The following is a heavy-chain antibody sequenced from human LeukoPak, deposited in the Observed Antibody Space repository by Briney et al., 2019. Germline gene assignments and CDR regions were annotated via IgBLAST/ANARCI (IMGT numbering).Heavy chain of an antibody. Sequence: PSQTLSLTCTVSGGSISSGSYYWSWIRQPAGKGLEWIGRIYTSGSTNYNPSLKSRVTISVDTSKNQFSLKLSSVTAADTAVYYCAKKLMDSSFHWGQGTLVTVSS. CDR3: AKKLMDSSFH. D-gene: IGHD3-22*01. V-gene: IGHV4-61*02. J-gene: IGHJ4*02. CDR1: GGSISSGSYY. CDR2: IYTSGST.